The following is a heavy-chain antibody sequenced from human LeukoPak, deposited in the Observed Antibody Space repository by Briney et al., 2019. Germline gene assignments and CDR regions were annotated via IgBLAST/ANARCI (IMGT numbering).Heavy chain of an antibody. V-gene: IGHV3-7*01. CDR3: ARVPLRVAVAGAVAFDI. Sequence: GGSLRLSCAASGFTFSDYWMNWVRQAPGKGLEWVANIKQDGGETYYVDSVKGRFTISRDNSKNTLYLQMGSLRAEDMAVYYCARVPLRVAVAGAVAFDIWGQGTMVTVSS. J-gene: IGHJ3*02. CDR1: GFTFSDYW. CDR2: IKQDGGET. D-gene: IGHD6-19*01.